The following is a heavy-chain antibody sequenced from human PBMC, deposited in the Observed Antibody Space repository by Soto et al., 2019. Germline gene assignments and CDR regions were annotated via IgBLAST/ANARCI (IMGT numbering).Heavy chain of an antibody. CDR2: IWYDGSNK. CDR1: GFTFSSYG. V-gene: IGHV3-33*01. CDR3: ASAAVYSSPGRGMDV. D-gene: IGHD6-13*01. J-gene: IGHJ6*04. Sequence: QVQLVESGGGVVQPGRSLRLSCAASGFTFSSYGMHWVRQAPGKGLEWVAVIWYDGSNKYYADSVKGRFTISRDNSKNTMYLQMNSLRAEDRAVYYRASAAVYSSPGRGMDVWGEGTTVTVSS.